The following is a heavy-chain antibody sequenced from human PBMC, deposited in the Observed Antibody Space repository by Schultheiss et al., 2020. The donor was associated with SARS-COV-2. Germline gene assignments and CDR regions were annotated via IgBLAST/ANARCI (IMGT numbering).Heavy chain of an antibody. J-gene: IGHJ6*02. CDR1: GFTFSSYG. D-gene: IGHD3-22*01. Sequence: GGSLRLSCAASGFTFSSYGMHWVRQAPGKGLEWVAVISYDGSNKYYADSVKGRFTISRDNSKNTLYLQMNRLRAEDTAVYYCAKEAEITMILSWGCMDVWGQGTTVTVSS. V-gene: IGHV3-30*18. CDR2: ISYDGSNK. CDR3: AKEAEITMILSWGCMDV.